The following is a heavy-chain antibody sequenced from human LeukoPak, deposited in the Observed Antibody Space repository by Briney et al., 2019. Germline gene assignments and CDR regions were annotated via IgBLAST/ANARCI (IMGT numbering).Heavy chain of an antibody. CDR1: GFTFSSYE. CDR2: ISSSGSTI. J-gene: IGHJ5*02. Sequence: PGGSLRLSCAASGFTFSSYEMSWVRQAPGKGLEWVSYISSSGSTIYYADSVKGRFTISRDNAKNSLYLQMNSLRAEDTAVYYCARDPPMVRGDHNWFDPWGQGTLVTVSS. V-gene: IGHV3-48*03. CDR3: ARDPPMVRGDHNWFDP. D-gene: IGHD3-10*01.